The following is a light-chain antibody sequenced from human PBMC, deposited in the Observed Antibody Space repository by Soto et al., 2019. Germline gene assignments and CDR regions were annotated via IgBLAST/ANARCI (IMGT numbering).Light chain of an antibody. CDR2: GAS. V-gene: IGKV3-20*01. CDR1: QSVSSSY. Sequence: EIVLKQSPGTLSLSPGERATLSCRASQSVSSSYLAWYQQKPGQAPRLLIYGASSRATCIPARFSGSGSGTDFTLTISRLEPEDFAVDYCQQYGSSPYTFGQGTKLEIK. CDR3: QQYGSSPYT. J-gene: IGKJ2*01.